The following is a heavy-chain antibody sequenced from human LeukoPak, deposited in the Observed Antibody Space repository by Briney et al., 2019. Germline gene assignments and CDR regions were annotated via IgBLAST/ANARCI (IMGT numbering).Heavy chain of an antibody. CDR2: ISAYNGNT. Sequence: ASVKVSCRASGYTFTSYGISWVRQAPGQGLEWMGWISAYNGNTNYAQKFQGRVTITADKSTSTAYMELSSLRSEDTAVYYCARVGYDYVWGSYRSYYYYMDVWGKGTTVTVS. V-gene: IGHV1-18*01. J-gene: IGHJ6*03. CDR1: GYTFTSYG. CDR3: ARVGYDYVWGSYRSYYYYMDV. D-gene: IGHD3-16*02.